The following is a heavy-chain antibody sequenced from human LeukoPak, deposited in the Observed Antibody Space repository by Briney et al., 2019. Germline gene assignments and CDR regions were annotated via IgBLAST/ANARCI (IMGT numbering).Heavy chain of an antibody. D-gene: IGHD3-22*01. CDR3: ARAGYYYDSSAYAIDY. V-gene: IGHV4-4*07. CDR2: IYISGRT. Sequence: SETLSLTCIVSGGSIGSYYWSWIRQPAGRGLEWIGRIYISGRTNYNPSLKSRVTMSVDTSKNQFSLKPRSVTAADTAVYYCARAGYYYDSSAYAIDYWGQGTLVTVSS. J-gene: IGHJ4*02. CDR1: GGSIGSYY.